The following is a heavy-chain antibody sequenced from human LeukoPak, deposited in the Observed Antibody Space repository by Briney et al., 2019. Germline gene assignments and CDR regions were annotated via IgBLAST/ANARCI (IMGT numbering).Heavy chain of an antibody. CDR1: GYTFTAYY. CDR3: AREAANMVRGVMGK. CDR2: INPNSGGI. V-gene: IGHV1-2*02. D-gene: IGHD3-10*01. Sequence: ASVKVSCKASGYTFTAYYMHWVRQAPGQGLEWMGWINPNSGGINYEQKFQDRVTMTRDTSISTAYMELSRLTSDDTAVYYCAREAANMVRGVMGKWGQGTLVTVPP. J-gene: IGHJ4*02.